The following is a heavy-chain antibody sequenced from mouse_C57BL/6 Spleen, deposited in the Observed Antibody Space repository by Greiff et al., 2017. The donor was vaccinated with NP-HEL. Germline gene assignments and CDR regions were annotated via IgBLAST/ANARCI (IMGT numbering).Heavy chain of an antibody. CDR1: GFSLTSYA. J-gene: IGHJ1*03. D-gene: IGHD1-1*01. CDR3: ARNGHGSSYWYFDV. V-gene: IGHV2-9-1*01. Sequence: VQLQESGPGLVAPSQSLSITCTVSGFSLTSYAISWVRQPPGKGLEWLGVIWTGGGTNYNSALKSRLSISKDNSKSQVFLKMNSLQTDDTARYYCARNGHGSSYWYFDVWGTGTTVTVSS. CDR2: IWTGGGT.